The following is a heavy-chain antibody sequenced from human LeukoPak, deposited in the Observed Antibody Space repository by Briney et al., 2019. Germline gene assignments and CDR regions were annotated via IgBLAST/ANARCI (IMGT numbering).Heavy chain of an antibody. CDR2: ISGSGGST. D-gene: IGHD3-3*01. J-gene: IGHJ3*02. Sequence: GRSLRLSCAASGFTFDDYAMHWVRQAPGKGLEWVSAISGSGGSTYYADSVKGRFTISRDNSKNTLYLQMNSLRAEDTAVYYCAKDLGDFRGGVFDIWGQGTMVTVSS. CDR1: GFTFDDYA. CDR3: AKDLGDFRGGVFDI. V-gene: IGHV3-23*01.